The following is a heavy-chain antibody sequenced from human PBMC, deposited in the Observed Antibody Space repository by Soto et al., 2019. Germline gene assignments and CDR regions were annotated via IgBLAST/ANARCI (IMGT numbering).Heavy chain of an antibody. CDR1: GGSLSGYY. CDR2: IKDGGRT. J-gene: IGHJ4*02. D-gene: IGHD5-12*01. CDR3: ARGQEGVVATH. Sequence: QVQLQQWGAGLLKPSETLSLNCAVNGGSLSGYYWSWIRQPPGKGLEWIGEIKDGGRTNYSPSLRRXVTASXXPANNQFSLRLYSVTAADTGVYYCARGQEGVVATHWDQGTLVTVSS. V-gene: IGHV4-34*01.